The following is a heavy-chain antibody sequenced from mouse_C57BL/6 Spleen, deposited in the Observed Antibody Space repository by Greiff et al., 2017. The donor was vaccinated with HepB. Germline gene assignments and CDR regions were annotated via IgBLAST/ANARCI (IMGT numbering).Heavy chain of an antibody. CDR2: IYPGSGNT. CDR1: GYSFTSYY. Sequence: VQLQQSGPELVKPGASVKISCKASGYSFTSYYIHWVKQRPGQGLEWIGWIYPGSGNTKYNEKFKGKATLTADTSSSTAYMQLSSLTSEDSAVYYCASAVYYGNVFAYWGQGTLVTVSA. CDR3: ASAVYYGNVFAY. J-gene: IGHJ3*01. D-gene: IGHD2-1*01. V-gene: IGHV1-66*01.